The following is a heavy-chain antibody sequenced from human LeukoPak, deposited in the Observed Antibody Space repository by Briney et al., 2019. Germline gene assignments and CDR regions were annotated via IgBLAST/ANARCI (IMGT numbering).Heavy chain of an antibody. Sequence: GGSPRLSCAASGFTFSSYEMNWVRQAPGKGLEWVSYISSSGSTIYYADSVKGRFTISRDNAKNSLYLQMNSLRAEDTAVYYCAKDAYYYDSSGYYYLDYWGQGTLVTVSS. V-gene: IGHV3-48*03. CDR1: GFTFSSYE. J-gene: IGHJ4*02. CDR2: ISSSGSTI. D-gene: IGHD3-22*01. CDR3: AKDAYYYDSSGYYYLDY.